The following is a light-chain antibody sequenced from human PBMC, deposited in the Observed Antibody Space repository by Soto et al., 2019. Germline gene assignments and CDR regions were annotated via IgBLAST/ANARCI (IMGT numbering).Light chain of an antibody. CDR1: QSISNY. Sequence: DMEMTQSPSSLSASVGDRVPITCRASQSISNYLNWYQHKPGKVPKLLIYAASSLQSGVPTRFSGSGSGTDFTLTINSLQPEDFATYYCQQSYGTPLTFGGGTKMEIK. CDR2: AAS. CDR3: QQSYGTPLT. J-gene: IGKJ4*01. V-gene: IGKV1-39*01.